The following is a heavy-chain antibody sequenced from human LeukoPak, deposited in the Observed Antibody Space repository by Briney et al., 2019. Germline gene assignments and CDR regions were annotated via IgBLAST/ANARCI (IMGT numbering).Heavy chain of an antibody. CDR1: GFTVSSNY. CDR2: IYSGGST. Sequence: GGSLRLSCAASGFTVSSNYMSWVRQAPGKGLEWVSVIYSGGSTYYADSVKGRFTISRDNSKNTLYLQMNSLRAEDTAVYYCARSQDYEGWFDPWGQGTLVTVSS. D-gene: IGHD4-17*01. J-gene: IGHJ5*02. V-gene: IGHV3-53*01. CDR3: ARSQDYEGWFDP.